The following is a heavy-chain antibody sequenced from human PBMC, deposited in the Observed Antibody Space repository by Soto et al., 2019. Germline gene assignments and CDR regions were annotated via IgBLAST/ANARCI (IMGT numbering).Heavy chain of an antibody. Sequence: SETLSLTCTVSGDSITSGVHYWSWIRQLPGKGLEWIGYIFYSGPTYYNPSLKSRVAISVDTSKNQFSLKLNSVTAADTAVYYCARHYYDTLGYWGQGTLVTVSS. V-gene: IGHV4-31*03. J-gene: IGHJ4*02. D-gene: IGHD3-22*01. CDR3: ARHYYDTLGY. CDR2: IFYSGPT. CDR1: GDSITSGVHY.